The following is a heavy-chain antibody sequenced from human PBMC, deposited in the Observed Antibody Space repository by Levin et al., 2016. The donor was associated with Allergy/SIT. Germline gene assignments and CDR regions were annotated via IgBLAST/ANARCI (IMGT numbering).Heavy chain of an antibody. V-gene: IGHV4-61*02. J-gene: IGHJ5*02. CDR2: IYTSGST. CDR3: ARDHRDSSSWYGNWFDP. Sequence: SETLSLTCTVSGGSISSGSYYWSWIRQPAGKGLEWIGRIYTSGSTNYNPSLKSRVTISVDTSKNQFSLKLSSVTAADTAVYYCARDHRDSSSWYGNWFDPWGQGTLVTVSS. D-gene: IGHD6-13*01. CDR1: GGSISSGSYY.